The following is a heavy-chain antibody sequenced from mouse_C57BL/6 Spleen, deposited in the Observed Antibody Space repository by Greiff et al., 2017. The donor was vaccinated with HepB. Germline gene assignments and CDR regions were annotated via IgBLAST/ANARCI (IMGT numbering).Heavy chain of an antibody. J-gene: IGHJ4*01. V-gene: IGHV3-6*01. Sequence: DVKLQESGPGLVKPSQSLSLTCSVTGYSITSGYYWNWIRQFPGNKLEWMGYISYDGSNNYNPSLKNRISITRDTSKNQFFLKLNSVTTEDTATYYCARRGYYGSSRYAMDYWGQGTSVTVSS. CDR1: GYSITSGYY. D-gene: IGHD1-1*01. CDR3: ARRGYYGSSRYAMDY. CDR2: ISYDGSN.